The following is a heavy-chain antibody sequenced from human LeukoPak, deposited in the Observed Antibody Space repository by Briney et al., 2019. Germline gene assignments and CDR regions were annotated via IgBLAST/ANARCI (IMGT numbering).Heavy chain of an antibody. Sequence: GGSLRLSCAASGFTYSSYPVTGVRLAPGKGLEWVSDISGSGGSTYYAESVKGRCTISRDHSKNTLYLEMNSLRAEDTAVYYCATVPTVAGTSENSQHWGQGTLVTVSS. D-gene: IGHD6-19*01. CDR2: ISGSGGST. V-gene: IGHV3-23*01. CDR1: GFTYSSYP. CDR3: ATVPTVAGTSENSQH. J-gene: IGHJ1*01.